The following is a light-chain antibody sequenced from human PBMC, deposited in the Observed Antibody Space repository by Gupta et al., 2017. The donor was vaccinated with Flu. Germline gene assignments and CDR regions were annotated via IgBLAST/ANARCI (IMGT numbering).Light chain of an antibody. CDR1: SGGVASAF. Sequence: FVLTQPHSVSESPGQTVTISCTRSSGGVASAFVQWLQKRPGTSPTTVIYQNDERPSGVPARFSGSIDTSSNSASLVISGLMTEDEADYYCQSYDGANWVFGGGTKLTVL. CDR2: QND. J-gene: IGLJ3*02. V-gene: IGLV6-57*01. CDR3: QSYDGANWV.